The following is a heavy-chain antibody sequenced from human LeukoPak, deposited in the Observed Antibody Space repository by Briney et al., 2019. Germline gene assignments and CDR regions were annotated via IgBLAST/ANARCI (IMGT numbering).Heavy chain of an antibody. V-gene: IGHV3-48*03. CDR1: GFTFSSYE. D-gene: IGHD4-11*01. J-gene: IGHJ4*02. CDR2: ISSSGSTI. Sequence: TGGSLRLSCAASGFTFSSYEMNWVRQAPGKGLEWVSYISSSGSTIYYADSVKGRFTISRDNAKNSLYLQMNSLRAEDTAVYYCARAYSNYQNFDYWGQGTLVTVSS. CDR3: ARAYSNYQNFDY.